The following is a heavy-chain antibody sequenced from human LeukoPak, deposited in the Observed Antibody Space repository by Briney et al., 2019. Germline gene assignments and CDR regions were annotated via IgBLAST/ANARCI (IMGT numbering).Heavy chain of an antibody. V-gene: IGHV4-4*07. J-gene: IGHJ5*02. CDR2: FYTSGST. CDR1: GGSISSYY. D-gene: IGHD3-22*01. CDR3: ARLLPSYDSHRGWFYP. Sequence: PSETLSLTRTVSGGSISSYYWSWIRQPAGKGLEWIGHFYTSGSTNYNPSLKSRVTMSVDTSKNQFSLKLSSVTAADTAVYCCARLLPSYDSHRGWFYPWGQGTLVTVSS.